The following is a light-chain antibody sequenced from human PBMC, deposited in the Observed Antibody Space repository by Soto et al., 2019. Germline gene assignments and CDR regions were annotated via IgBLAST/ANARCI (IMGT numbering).Light chain of an antibody. Sequence: EILMTQSPCTLCVSPIELATLSCRASQGVTTNFAWYQQKSGQSPRLLIYDVSIRATGVPARFSGTGSETDFTLTISGLQSEDSAVYFCQQYNNWPFSFGQGTRLEIK. V-gene: IGKV3-15*01. CDR1: QGVTTN. CDR3: QQYNNWPFS. CDR2: DVS. J-gene: IGKJ5*01.